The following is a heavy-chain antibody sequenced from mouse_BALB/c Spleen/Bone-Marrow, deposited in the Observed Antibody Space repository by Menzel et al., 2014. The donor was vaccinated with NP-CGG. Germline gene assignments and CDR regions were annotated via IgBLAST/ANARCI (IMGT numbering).Heavy chain of an antibody. CDR3: ATYYYGSSLFAY. V-gene: IGHV14-3*02. Sequence: VQLQQSGAELVKPGASVKLSCTASGFNIENTYIHWVKQRPEQGLEWIGRIDPANVNTKYDPKFQGKATITADTSSNTAYLQLSSLTSEDTAVYYCATYYYGSSLFAYWGQGTLVTVSA. J-gene: IGHJ3*01. CDR1: GFNIENTY. CDR2: IDPANVNT. D-gene: IGHD1-1*01.